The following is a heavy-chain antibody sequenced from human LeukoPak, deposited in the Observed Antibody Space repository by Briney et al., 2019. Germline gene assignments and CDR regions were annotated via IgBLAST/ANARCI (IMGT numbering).Heavy chain of an antibody. Sequence: ASVKVSCKTSGYTFTDYYLHWVRQAPGQGLEWMGWINPNSGGTNYAQKFQGRVTMTRDTSISTAYMELSRLRSDDTAVYYCARDPRPYSKRSGRPPRENWFDPWGQGTLVTVSS. CDR1: GYTFTDYY. D-gene: IGHD4-11*01. CDR2: INPNSGGT. CDR3: ARDPRPYSKRSGRPPRENWFDP. V-gene: IGHV1-2*02. J-gene: IGHJ5*02.